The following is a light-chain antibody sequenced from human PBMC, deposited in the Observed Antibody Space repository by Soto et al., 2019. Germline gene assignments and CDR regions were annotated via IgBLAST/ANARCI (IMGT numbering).Light chain of an antibody. J-gene: IGLJ3*02. Sequence: QSALTQPASVSGSPGQSITISCTGTSSDVGSYNFVSWYQQHPGKAPKLMIYEGIKRPSGVSNRFSGSKSGNTASLTISGLQAEDEAEYYCCSYAGSTTLVFGGGTKLTVL. CDR3: CSYAGSTTLV. CDR2: EGI. CDR1: SSDVGSYNF. V-gene: IGLV2-23*01.